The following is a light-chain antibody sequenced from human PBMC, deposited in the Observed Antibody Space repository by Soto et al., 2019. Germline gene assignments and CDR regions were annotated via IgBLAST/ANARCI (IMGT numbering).Light chain of an antibody. Sequence: DIQMTQSPSSLSASVGDRITITCRASENIARHLNWYQQKPGKAPKLLIYAASNLPNGVPLRFRGGGSGTDFTPTISNLQPEDFATYYCQQSYSTLSITFGQGTRLEIK. V-gene: IGKV1-39*01. CDR2: AAS. J-gene: IGKJ5*01. CDR3: QQSYSTLSIT. CDR1: ENIARH.